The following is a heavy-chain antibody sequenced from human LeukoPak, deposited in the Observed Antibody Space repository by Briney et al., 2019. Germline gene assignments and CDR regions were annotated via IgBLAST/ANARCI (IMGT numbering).Heavy chain of an antibody. CDR2: IWYDGSNK. J-gene: IGHJ4*02. Sequence: GGSLRLSCAASGFTFSSYGMPWVRQAPGKGLEWVAVIWYDGSNKYYADSVKGRFTISRDNSKNTLYLQMNSLRAEDTAVYSCARDRPYRTAYYFDYWGQGTLVTVSS. CDR1: GFTFSSYG. D-gene: IGHD4-17*01. CDR3: ARDRPYRTAYYFDY. V-gene: IGHV3-33*01.